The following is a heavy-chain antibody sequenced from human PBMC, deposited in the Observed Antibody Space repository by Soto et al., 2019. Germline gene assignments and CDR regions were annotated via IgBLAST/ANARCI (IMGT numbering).Heavy chain of an antibody. V-gene: IGHV4-31*03. Sequence: QVQLQESGPGLVKPSQTLSLTCTVSGGSISSGGYYWSWIRQHPGKGLEWMGYIYYSGSTYYNPSLKSRVTISVDTSKNQFSLKVSSVTAADTAVYYCARDLGNTASDYYYGMDVWGQGTTVTVSS. CDR1: GGSISSGGYY. CDR3: ARDLGNTASDYYYGMDV. J-gene: IGHJ6*02. D-gene: IGHD5-18*01. CDR2: IYYSGST.